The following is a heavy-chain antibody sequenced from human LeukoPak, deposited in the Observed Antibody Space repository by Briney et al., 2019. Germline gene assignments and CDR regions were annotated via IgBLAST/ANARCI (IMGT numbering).Heavy chain of an antibody. J-gene: IGHJ4*02. Sequence: GGSLRLSCAASGFTFSSYSMNWVRQAPGKGLEWVSSISSSSSYIYYADSVKGRFTISRDNAKNSLYLQMNSLRAEDTAVYYCASGGGSGGAHDYWGQGTLVTASS. D-gene: IGHD3-10*01. V-gene: IGHV3-21*01. CDR3: ASGGGSGGAHDY. CDR1: GFTFSSYS. CDR2: ISSSSSYI.